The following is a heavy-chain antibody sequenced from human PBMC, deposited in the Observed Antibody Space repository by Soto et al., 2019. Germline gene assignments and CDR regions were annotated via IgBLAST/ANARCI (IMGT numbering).Heavy chain of an antibody. CDR3: QIEIRGLSIVAIDS. D-gene: IGHD3-3*02. Sequence: QLQLQESGPRLVKPSETLSLTCSVSGGSISSTSYYWGWVRQAPGKGLEWIGTVYYNGATQYNPSLKGRVTISVDASKNQFPLQLKSVTAADTAMYYCQIEIRGLSIVAIDSWGQGTLVIVSS. CDR2: VYYNGAT. J-gene: IGHJ4*02. V-gene: IGHV4-39*01. CDR1: GGSISSTSYY.